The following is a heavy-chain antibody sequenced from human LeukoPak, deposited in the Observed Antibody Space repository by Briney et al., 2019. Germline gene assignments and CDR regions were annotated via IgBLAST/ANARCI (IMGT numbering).Heavy chain of an antibody. J-gene: IGHJ6*02. D-gene: IGHD3-10*01. CDR1: GGSISSGSYY. V-gene: IGHV4-39*07. CDR3: AREAVAGGSGSNYYYYGVDV. Sequence: SQTLSLTCTVSGGSISSGSYYWSWIRQPAGKGLEWIGSIYYSGSTYYNPSLKSRVTISVDTSKNQFSLKLSSVTAADTAVYYCAREAVAGGSGSNYYYYGVDVWGQGTTVTVSS. CDR2: IYYSGST.